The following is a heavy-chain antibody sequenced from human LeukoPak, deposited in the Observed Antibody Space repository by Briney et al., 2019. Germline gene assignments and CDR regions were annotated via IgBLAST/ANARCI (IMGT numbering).Heavy chain of an antibody. Sequence: PGGSLRLSCAASGFTFSTYGMHWVRQAPGKGLEWVGRIKSKTDGGTTDYAAPVKGRFTISRDDSKNTLYLQMNSLKTEDTAVYYCTTTNQAGKVYWGQGTLVTVSS. CDR2: IKSKTDGGTT. CDR3: TTTNQAGKVY. V-gene: IGHV3-15*07. CDR1: GFTFSTYG. J-gene: IGHJ4*02. D-gene: IGHD1-14*01.